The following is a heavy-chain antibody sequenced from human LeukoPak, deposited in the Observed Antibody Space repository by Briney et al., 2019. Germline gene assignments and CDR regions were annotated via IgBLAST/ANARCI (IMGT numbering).Heavy chain of an antibody. V-gene: IGHV4-39*01. CDR3: ARHLTGYYELDWFDP. Sequence: SEALSLTCTVSGGSISSSSHYWGWIRQPPGKGLEWIGSIYYSGSTYYNPSLKSRVTISVDTSKNQFSLKLSSVTAADTAVYYCARHLTGYYELDWFDPWGQGTLVTVSS. D-gene: IGHD3-9*01. CDR2: IYYSGST. CDR1: GGSISSSSHY. J-gene: IGHJ5*02.